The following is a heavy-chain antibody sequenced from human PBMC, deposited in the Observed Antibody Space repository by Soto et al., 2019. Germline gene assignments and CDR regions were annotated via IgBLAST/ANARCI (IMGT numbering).Heavy chain of an antibody. V-gene: IGHV4-59*01. Sequence: SETLSLTCTVSGGSISSYYWSWIRQPPGKGLEWIGYIYYSGSTNYNPSLKSRVTISVDTSKNQFSLKLSSVTAADTAVYYCARGSGSYFYYYGMDVWGQGTTVTVSS. J-gene: IGHJ6*02. CDR1: GGSISSYY. CDR3: ARGSGSYFYYYGMDV. D-gene: IGHD3-10*01. CDR2: IYYSGST.